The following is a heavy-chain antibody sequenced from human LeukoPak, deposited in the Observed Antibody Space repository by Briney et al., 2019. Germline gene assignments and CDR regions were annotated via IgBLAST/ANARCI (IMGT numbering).Heavy chain of an antibody. CDR1: GFTFSIYW. CDR3: ARAMVRGVYYYGMDV. Sequence: GGSLRFSCAASGFTFSIYWMNWVRQAPGKGLEWVANIKQDGSEKYYVDSVKGRFTISRDNAKNSLYLQMNSLRAEDTAVYYCARAMVRGVYYYGMDVWGQGTTVTVSS. V-gene: IGHV3-7*01. D-gene: IGHD3-10*01. J-gene: IGHJ6*02. CDR2: IKQDGSEK.